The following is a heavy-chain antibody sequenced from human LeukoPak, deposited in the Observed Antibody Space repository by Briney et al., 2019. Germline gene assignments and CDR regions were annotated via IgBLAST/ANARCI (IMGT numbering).Heavy chain of an antibody. Sequence: GGSLRLSCAASGSASGFIFSNYWMNWVRQAPGKGLEWVANIKQDGSKKYYADSVKGRFTISRDNAKNSLYLQMNSLRAEDTAVYYCARVKDRDWNYSDYWGQGTLVTVSS. D-gene: IGHD3/OR15-3a*01. CDR1: GFIFSNYW. CDR3: ARVKDRDWNYSDY. J-gene: IGHJ4*02. V-gene: IGHV3-7*01. CDR2: IKQDGSKK.